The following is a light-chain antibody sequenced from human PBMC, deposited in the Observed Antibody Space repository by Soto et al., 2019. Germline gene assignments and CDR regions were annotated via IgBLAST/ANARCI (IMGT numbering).Light chain of an antibody. V-gene: IGLV2-14*01. CDR2: EVT. CDR1: RDDIGAYDY. Sequence: ALTQPASVSGSPGQSITISCAGTRDDIGAYDYVSWYQQHPGNAPKLLVYEVTNRPSGVSDRFSGSKSGNTASLTISGLQAEDEADYYCSSYTNSSAVVFGGWTKVTVL. CDR3: SSYTNSSAVV. J-gene: IGLJ2*01.